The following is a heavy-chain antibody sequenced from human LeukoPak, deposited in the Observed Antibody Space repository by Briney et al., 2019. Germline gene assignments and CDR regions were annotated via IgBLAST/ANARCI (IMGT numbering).Heavy chain of an antibody. CDR3: ARSQWLVSTSLPTT. CDR2: ISYDGKSK. V-gene: IGHV3-30*04. Sequence: GRFLRLSCAASGFTFSSYAMHWVRQAPGKGLEWVAAISYDGKSKYHADSVKGRFTISRDNSKNTLYLQMSSLRAEDTAVFYCARSQWLVSTSLPTTWGQGTLVTVSS. D-gene: IGHD6-19*01. CDR1: GFTFSSYA. J-gene: IGHJ5*02.